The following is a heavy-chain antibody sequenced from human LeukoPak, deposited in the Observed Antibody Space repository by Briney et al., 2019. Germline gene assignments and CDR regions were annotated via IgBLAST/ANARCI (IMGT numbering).Heavy chain of an antibody. CDR1: GFTISSYW. CDR2: INGDGSST. D-gene: IGHD1-26*01. J-gene: IGHJ3*02. Sequence: GGSLRLSCAASGFTISSYWMHWVHQAPGKGLVRVSRINGDGSSTINADSVKGRFTISRDDAENTLYLQMNSLRVDDTAVYYCARGGSPPEALGDTFDIWGQGTMVTVSS. CDR3: ARGGSPPEALGDTFDI. V-gene: IGHV3-74*01.